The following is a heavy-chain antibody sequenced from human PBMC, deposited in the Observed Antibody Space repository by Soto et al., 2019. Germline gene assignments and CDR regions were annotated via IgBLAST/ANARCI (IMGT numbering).Heavy chain of an antibody. CDR1: NGSIIGFY. D-gene: IGHD1-26*01. CDR3: VRVGVGIGNHFDS. CDR2: IHYSGRT. Sequence: QVQLQESGPGLVKPSETLSLTCSVTNGSIIGFYWTWIRQPPGKILEWIGYIHYSGRTDYNPSLTIRATMSVDTSKNQFSLNLKSITAADTAVYYCVRVGVGIGNHFDSWGRGTLVIVSS. V-gene: IGHV4-59*12. J-gene: IGHJ4*02.